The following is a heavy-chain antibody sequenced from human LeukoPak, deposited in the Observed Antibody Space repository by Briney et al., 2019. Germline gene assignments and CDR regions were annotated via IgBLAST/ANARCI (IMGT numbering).Heavy chain of an antibody. CDR2: ISGSGGST. J-gene: IGHJ4*02. CDR3: AKDQGVYDYVWGSYRYSPFDY. D-gene: IGHD3-16*02. V-gene: IGHV3-23*01. Sequence: GGSLRLSCAASGFTFSSYAMSWVRHAPGKGLGWVSAISGSGGSTYYADSVKGRFTISRDNSTNTLYLQMNSLRAEDTAVYYCAKDQGVYDYVWGSYRYSPFDYWGQGTLVTVSS. CDR1: GFTFSSYA.